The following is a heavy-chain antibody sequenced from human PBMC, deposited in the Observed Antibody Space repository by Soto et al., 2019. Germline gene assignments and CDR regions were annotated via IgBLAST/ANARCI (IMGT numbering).Heavy chain of an antibody. J-gene: IGHJ4*02. V-gene: IGHV4-4*02. CDR2: IYHSGST. CDR1: SGSISSSNW. Sequence: WETLSLTCAVSSGSISSSNWWSWVRQPPGKGLEWIGEIYHSGSTNYNPSLKSRVTISVDKSKNQFSLKLSSVTAADTAVYYCASSWGSYRYYFDYWGQGTLVTVS. CDR3: ASSWGSYRYYFDY. D-gene: IGHD3-16*01.